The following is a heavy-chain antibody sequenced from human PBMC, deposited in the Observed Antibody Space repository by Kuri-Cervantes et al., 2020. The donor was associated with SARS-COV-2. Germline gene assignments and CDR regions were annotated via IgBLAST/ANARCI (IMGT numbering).Heavy chain of an antibody. J-gene: IGHJ4*02. D-gene: IGHD3-16*01. V-gene: IGHV3-53*01. CDR3: TSQSPLYSSPDY. CDR1: GFTVSSNY. CDR2: IYCGGST. Sequence: GESLKISCAASGFTVSSNYMSWVRQAPGKGLEWVSVIYCGGSTYYADSVKGRFIISRDNSKNTLNLQINSLRAEDTAVYYCTSQSPLYSSPDYWGQGTLVTVSS.